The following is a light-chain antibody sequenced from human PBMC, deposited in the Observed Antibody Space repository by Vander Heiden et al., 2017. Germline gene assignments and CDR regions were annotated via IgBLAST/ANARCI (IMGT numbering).Light chain of an antibody. J-gene: IGLJ3*02. CDR2: EVS. Sequence: QSALTHPPSVSGSPGQSDTISCTETSSDVGSYNRVSWYQQPADTAPKLMIYEVSKRPAGAADRFSGSKSGNTAAPTISVLPAEDDADYYRSSDTSSSPWVFGGGTKLTVL. V-gene: IGLV2-18*02. CDR1: SSDVGSYNR. CDR3: SSDTSSSPWV.